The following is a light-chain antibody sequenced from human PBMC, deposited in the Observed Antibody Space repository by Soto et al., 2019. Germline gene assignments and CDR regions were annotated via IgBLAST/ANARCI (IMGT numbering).Light chain of an antibody. CDR1: QSVSSSY. CDR2: GAS. V-gene: IGKV3-20*01. CDR3: QEYGSSPGT. Sequence: EIVLTQSPATLSLSPGERATLSCRTSQSVSSSYLAWYQQKPGQAPRLLIYGASSGATGIPDRFSGSGSGTDFTLTISRLEPAAFAVNCCQEYGSSPGTFGQGTKVDIK. J-gene: IGKJ1*01.